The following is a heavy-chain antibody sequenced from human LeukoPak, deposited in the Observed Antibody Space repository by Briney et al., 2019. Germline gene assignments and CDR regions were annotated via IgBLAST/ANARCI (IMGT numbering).Heavy chain of an antibody. CDR1: GGSFSGYY. D-gene: IGHD2-15*01. V-gene: IGHV4-34*01. Sequence: PSETLSLTCAVYGGSFSGYYWSWIRQPPGKGLEWIGEINHSGSTNYNPSLKSRVTISVDTSKNQFSLKLSSVTAADTAVYYCARHQSGALGYCSGGSCSVFDYWGQGTLVTVSS. CDR3: ARHQSGALGYCSGGSCSVFDY. J-gene: IGHJ4*02. CDR2: INHSGST.